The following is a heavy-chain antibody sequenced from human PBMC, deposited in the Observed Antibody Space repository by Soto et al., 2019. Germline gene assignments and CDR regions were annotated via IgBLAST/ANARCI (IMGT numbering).Heavy chain of an antibody. CDR1: GGSFSNYY. CDR2: INHSGST. Sequence: QVQLQQWGAGLLKPSETLSLTCAVYGGSFSNYYWSWIRQPPGKGLEWIGEINHSGSTNYNPSLKSRVTISVDTSKNQFSLKLSSVTAAATAVYYCARVGGYSYGKPVDYWGQGTLVTVSS. V-gene: IGHV4-34*01. CDR3: ARVGGYSYGKPVDY. D-gene: IGHD5-18*01. J-gene: IGHJ4*02.